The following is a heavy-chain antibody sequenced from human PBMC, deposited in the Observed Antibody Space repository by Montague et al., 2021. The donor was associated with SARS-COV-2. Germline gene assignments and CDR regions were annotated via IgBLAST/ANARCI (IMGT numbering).Heavy chain of an antibody. Sequence: SETLSLTCAVYASTISTSVFFLAPIPKRPAEGTACLGCLDKDYVPEPVSSPKNPVTVSVDTCKLQLSLKLISVTAADTAVYYCARHLNYRDYGGDDYWGQGTLVTVSS. CDR2: LDKDYVP. V-gene: IGHV4-39*01. D-gene: IGHD4-17*01. CDR3: ARHLNYRDYGGDDY. CDR1: ASTISTSVFF. J-gene: IGHJ4*02.